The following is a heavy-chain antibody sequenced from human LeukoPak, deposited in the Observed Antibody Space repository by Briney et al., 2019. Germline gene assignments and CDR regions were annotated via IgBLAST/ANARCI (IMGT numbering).Heavy chain of an antibody. J-gene: IGHJ4*02. D-gene: IGHD3-22*01. CDR2: IYYSGSI. Sequence: SGALSLTCAVSGGSISSSNWWSWVRQPPGKGLEWIGEIYYSGSINYNPSLKSRVTISVDKSKNQFSLKLNSVTAADTAVYYCAKVTYDSSGYYFLYWGQGTLVTVSS. CDR3: AKVTYDSSGYYFLY. V-gene: IGHV4-4*02. CDR1: GGSISSSNW.